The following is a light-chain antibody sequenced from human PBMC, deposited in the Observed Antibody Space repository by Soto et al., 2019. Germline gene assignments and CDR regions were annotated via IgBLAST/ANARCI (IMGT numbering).Light chain of an antibody. Sequence: DIQMTQSPSSLSASVGDRVTITCRASQGISNFLAWYQQKPGKVPKLLISAASTLQSGVPSRFSGSGSGTDFTLTITSLQPEAVATYYCPKYSSVITFGQGTRLEMK. J-gene: IGKJ5*01. CDR1: QGISNF. V-gene: IGKV1-27*01. CDR3: PKYSSVIT. CDR2: AAS.